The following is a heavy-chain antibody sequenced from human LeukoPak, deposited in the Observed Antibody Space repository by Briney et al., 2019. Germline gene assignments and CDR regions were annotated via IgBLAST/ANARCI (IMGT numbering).Heavy chain of an antibody. D-gene: IGHD1-26*01. CDR2: ISSDGDGT. J-gene: IGHJ4*02. CDR3: ARQYSGSYYEAFDF. V-gene: IGHV3-64*01. Sequence: GGSLRLSCIASGFTFSDYGMHWVRQTPGRGLEYVSGISSDGDGTFYANSVRGRSTISRDNSKNTLYLQVGSLRDEDMAVYYCARQYSGSYYEAFDFWGQGTLVTVSS. CDR1: GFTFSDYG.